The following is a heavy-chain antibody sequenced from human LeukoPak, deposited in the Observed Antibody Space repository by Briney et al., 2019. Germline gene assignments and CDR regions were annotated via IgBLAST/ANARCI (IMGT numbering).Heavy chain of an antibody. V-gene: IGHV4-59*01. J-gene: IGHJ4*02. CDR1: GGSFSGYY. D-gene: IGHD5-18*01. CDR2: IYYSGST. Sequence: SETLSLTCAVYGGSFSGYYWSWIRQPPGKGLEWIGYIYYSGSTNYNPSLKSRVTISVDTSKNQFSLKLSSVTAADTAVYYCASGSYGEVDYWGQGTLVTVSS. CDR3: ASGSYGEVDY.